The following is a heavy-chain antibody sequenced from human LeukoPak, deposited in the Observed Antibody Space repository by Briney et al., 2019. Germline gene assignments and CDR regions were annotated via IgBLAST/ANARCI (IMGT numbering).Heavy chain of an antibody. D-gene: IGHD3-10*01. J-gene: IGHJ6*03. Sequence: SETLSLTCTVSGGSISSYYWSWIRQPPGKGLEWIGYIYYSGSTNYNPSLKSRVTISVDTSKNQFSLKLSSVTAADTAVYYCARAGYYGSGSYTYYYYYYMDVWGKGTTVTVSS. CDR1: GGSISSYY. V-gene: IGHV4-59*01. CDR3: ARAGYYGSGSYTYYYYYYMDV. CDR2: IYYSGST.